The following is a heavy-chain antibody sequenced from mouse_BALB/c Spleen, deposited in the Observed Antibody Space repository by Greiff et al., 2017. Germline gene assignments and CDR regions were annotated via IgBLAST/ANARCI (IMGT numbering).Heavy chain of an antibody. Sequence: EVQGVESGGGLVKPGGSLKLSCAASGFTFSSYTMSWVRQTPEKRLEWVATISSGGSYTYYPDSVKGRFTISRDNAKNTLYLQMSSLKSEDTAMYYCTRERDLLRFAYWGQGTLVTVSA. J-gene: IGHJ3*01. CDR2: ISSGGSYT. V-gene: IGHV5-6-4*01. CDR3: TRERDLLRFAY. D-gene: IGHD1-1*01. CDR1: GFTFSSYT.